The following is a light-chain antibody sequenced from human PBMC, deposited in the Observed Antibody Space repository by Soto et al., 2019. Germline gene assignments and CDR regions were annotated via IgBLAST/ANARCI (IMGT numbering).Light chain of an antibody. CDR2: EGS. CDR3: SAYGGSTLV. Sequence: QSALTQPASVSGSPGQSITISCTGTSSDVGSNSLVSWYQQHPSKAPRLMIYEGSKRPSGVSNRFSGSRSANTASLTISGLQADDESEYYCSAYGGSTLVFGGGTKLTVL. CDR1: SSDVGSNSL. J-gene: IGLJ3*02. V-gene: IGLV2-23*01.